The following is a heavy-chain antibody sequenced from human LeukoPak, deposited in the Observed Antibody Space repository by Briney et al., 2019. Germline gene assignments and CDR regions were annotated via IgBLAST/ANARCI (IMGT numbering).Heavy chain of an antibody. CDR1: GFTFSTDW. Sequence: PGGSLRLSCAASGFTFSTDWMHWVRQAPGKGLVWVSRINTDGSTTTYADSVKGRFTISRDNAKNTLYLQMNSLRVEDTAVYYCARGSGGSYHYWGQGTLVTVSS. J-gene: IGHJ4*02. D-gene: IGHD1-26*01. CDR2: INTDGSTT. V-gene: IGHV3-74*01. CDR3: ARGSGGSYHY.